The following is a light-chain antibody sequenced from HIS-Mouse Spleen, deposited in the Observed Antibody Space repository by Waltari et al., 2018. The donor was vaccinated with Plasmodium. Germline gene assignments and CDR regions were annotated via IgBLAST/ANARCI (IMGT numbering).Light chain of an antibody. Sequence: SYELTQPSSVSVSPGQTARITCSGDVLAKKYARWFQQKPGQAPVLVIYKDGERPSGIPERFSGSSSGTTVTLTISGAQVEDEAVYYCYAAADNNRVFGGGTKLTVL. CDR3: YAAADNNRV. CDR2: KDG. V-gene: IGLV3-27*01. CDR1: VLAKKY. J-gene: IGLJ3*02.